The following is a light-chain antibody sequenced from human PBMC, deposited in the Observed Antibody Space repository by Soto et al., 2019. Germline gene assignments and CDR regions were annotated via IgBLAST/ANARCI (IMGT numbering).Light chain of an antibody. Sequence: EIVMTQSPATLSVSPGERATLCCRASQSVSTYLAWYQQKPGQAPRLLIYGASPRAAGIPARFSGSGSGTEFTLTISSLQSEDFAVYYCQQYNNWPVHFGQGTELEI. V-gene: IGKV3-15*01. CDR3: QQYNNWPVH. J-gene: IGKJ2*01. CDR2: GAS. CDR1: QSVSTY.